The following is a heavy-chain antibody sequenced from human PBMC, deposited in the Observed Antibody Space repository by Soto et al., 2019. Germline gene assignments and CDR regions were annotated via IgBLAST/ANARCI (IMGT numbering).Heavy chain of an antibody. CDR3: AREIAARL. V-gene: IGHV3-33*01. Sequence: PGGSLRLSCAASGFTFSSYGMHWVRQAPGKGLEWVAVIWYDGSNKYYADSVKGRFTISRDNAKNALYLQMNSLRVEDTAVYYCAREIAARLWGKGTTVTVSS. J-gene: IGHJ6*04. D-gene: IGHD6-6*01. CDR2: IWYDGSNK. CDR1: GFTFSSYG.